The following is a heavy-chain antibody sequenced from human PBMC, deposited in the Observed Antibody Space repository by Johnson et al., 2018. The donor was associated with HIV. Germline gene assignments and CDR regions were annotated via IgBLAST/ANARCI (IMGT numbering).Heavy chain of an antibody. V-gene: IGHV3-7*05. J-gene: IGHJ3*02. Sequence: VQLVESGGGLVKPGGSLRLSCAASGFTFSDYYMSWIRQAPGKGLEWVANIKQDGSEKHYMDSVKGRFTVSRDNAKNSLDLQMSSLGPEDTAVYYCSRHSPRGYMGYDAFDIWGQGTVVTVSS. CDR1: GFTFSDYY. CDR3: SRHSPRGYMGYDAFDI. CDR2: IKQDGSEK. D-gene: IGHD5-12*01.